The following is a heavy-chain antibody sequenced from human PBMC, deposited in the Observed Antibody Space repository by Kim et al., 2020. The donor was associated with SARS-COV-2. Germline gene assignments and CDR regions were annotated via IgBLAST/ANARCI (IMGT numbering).Heavy chain of an antibody. V-gene: IGHV3-23*01. CDR2: ISGSGGST. J-gene: IGHJ3*02. Sequence: GGSLRLSCAASGFTFSSYAMRWVRQAPGKGLEWVSAISGSGGSTYYADSVKGRFTISRDNSKNTLYLQMNSLRAEDTAVYYCVVFTAEQQLASDAFEIWGQGTMVTLSP. D-gene: IGHD6-13*01. CDR1: GFTFSSYA. CDR3: VVFTAEQQLASDAFEI.